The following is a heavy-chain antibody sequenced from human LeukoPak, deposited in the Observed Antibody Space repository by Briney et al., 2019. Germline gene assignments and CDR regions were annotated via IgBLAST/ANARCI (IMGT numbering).Heavy chain of an antibody. CDR1: GGSISSGSYY. J-gene: IGHJ6*03. CDR2: IYTSGST. V-gene: IGHV4-61*02. CDR3: AITSIAARRLDYYMDV. Sequence: SETLSLTCTVSGGSISSGSYYWSWIRQPAGKGLEWIGRIYTSGSTNYNPSLKSRVTISVDTSKNQFSLKLSSVTAADTAVYYCAITSIAARRLDYYMDVWGKGTTVTVSS. D-gene: IGHD6-6*01.